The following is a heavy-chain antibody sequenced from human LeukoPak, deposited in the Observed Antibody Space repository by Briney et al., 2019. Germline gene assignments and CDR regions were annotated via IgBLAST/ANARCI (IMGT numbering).Heavy chain of an antibody. D-gene: IGHD3-10*01. CDR2: INPNSGGT. CDR3: ARVYAGHFGSGVIDY. CDR1: GYTFTDYY. J-gene: IGHJ4*02. Sequence: ASVKVSCKASGYTFTDYYMHWVRQAPGQGLEWMGWINPNSGGTNYAQKFQGRVTMTRDTSISTAYMELSRLRSDDTAVFYCARVYAGHFGSGVIDYWGQGTLVTVSS. V-gene: IGHV1-2*02.